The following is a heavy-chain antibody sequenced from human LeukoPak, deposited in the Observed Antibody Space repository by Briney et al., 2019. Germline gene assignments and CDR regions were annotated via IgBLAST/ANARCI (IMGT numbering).Heavy chain of an antibody. CDR1: GYTFTSYG. CDR3: AVPLYYYDSSGYHPALAYYYYGMDV. CDR2: ISAYNGNT. J-gene: IGHJ6*02. Sequence: ASVKVSCKASGYTFTSYGISWVRQAPGQGLEWMGRISAYNGNTNYAQKLQGRVTMTTDTSTSTAYMELRSLRSDDTAVYYCAVPLYYYDSSGYHPALAYYYYGMDVWGQGTTVTVSS. V-gene: IGHV1-18*01. D-gene: IGHD3-22*01.